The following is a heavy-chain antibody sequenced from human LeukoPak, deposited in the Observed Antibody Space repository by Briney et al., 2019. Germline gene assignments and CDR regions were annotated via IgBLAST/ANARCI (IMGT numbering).Heavy chain of an antibody. CDR1: GLTFSSHA. CDR3: VKDRYYYDASGARDYFEY. Sequence: GGSLRLSCVVSGLTFSSHAMSWVRQAPGKGLEWVSSISGSGGNTYYADSVKGRITISRDNSKKTLTLQLHSLRAEDTAEYYCVKDRYYYDASGARDYFEYWGQGTLVTVSS. D-gene: IGHD3-22*01. CDR2: ISGSGGNT. J-gene: IGHJ4*02. V-gene: IGHV3-23*01.